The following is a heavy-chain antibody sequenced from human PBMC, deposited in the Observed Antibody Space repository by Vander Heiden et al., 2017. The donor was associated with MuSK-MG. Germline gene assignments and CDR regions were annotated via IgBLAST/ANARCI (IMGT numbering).Heavy chain of an antibody. D-gene: IGHD4-17*01. CDR2: ISGSGGST. CDR1: GFTLSSYA. J-gene: IGHJ5*02. V-gene: IGHV3-23*01. CDR3: AKLVGDYGGT. Sequence: EVQLLESGGGLVQPGGSLRLSCAAPGFTLSSYAMSWVRQAPGKGLGWVSAISGSGGSTYYADSVKGRFTISRDNSKNTLFLQMNSLRAEDTAVYYCAKLVGDYGGTWGQGTLVTVSS.